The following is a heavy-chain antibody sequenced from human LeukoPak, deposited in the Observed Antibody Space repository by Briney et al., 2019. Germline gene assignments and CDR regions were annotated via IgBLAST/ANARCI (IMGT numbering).Heavy chain of an antibody. V-gene: IGHV3-7*04. CDR2: IKQDGSEK. D-gene: IGHD3-22*01. CDR1: GFTFRSYW. J-gene: IGHJ4*02. Sequence: PGGSLRLSCAASGFTFRSYWMSWVRQAPGKGLEWVANIKQDGSEKYYVDSVKGRFTISRDNAKNSLYLQMNSLRAEDTAVYYCARDPHPYYYDSSGYLSHWGQGTLVTVSS. CDR3: ARDPHPYYYDSSGYLSH.